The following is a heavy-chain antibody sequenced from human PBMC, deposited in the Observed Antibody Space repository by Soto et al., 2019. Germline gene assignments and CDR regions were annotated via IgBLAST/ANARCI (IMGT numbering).Heavy chain of an antibody. CDR1: GFSLSSTRMA. V-gene: IGHV2-5*02. J-gene: IGHJ4*02. CDR3: AHIVVAGLGYYFDY. Sequence: QITLKESGPTLVKPTQTLTLTCTFSGFSLSSTRMAVGWIRQPPGKALEWLALIYWDDDKRYSPFLKSRLTIPSHTPXNQVVLTMSNMDPVDTARYYCAHIVVAGLGYYFDYWGPGTLGTVSS. CDR2: IYWDDDK. D-gene: IGHD6-19*01.